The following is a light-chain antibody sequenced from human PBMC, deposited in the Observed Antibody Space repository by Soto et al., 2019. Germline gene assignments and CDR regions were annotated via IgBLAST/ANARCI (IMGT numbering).Light chain of an antibody. CDR1: SGHSSYA. CDR2: LDNDGSH. Sequence: QSVLTQSPSASASLGASVKLTCTLSSGHSSYAIAWHQQQPEKGPRYLMKLDNDGSHFKGDGIPDRFSGSSSGAERYLTISGLQSEDEADYFCQTWGTGIVVFGGGTKLTVL. CDR3: QTWGTGIVV. J-gene: IGLJ2*01. V-gene: IGLV4-69*01.